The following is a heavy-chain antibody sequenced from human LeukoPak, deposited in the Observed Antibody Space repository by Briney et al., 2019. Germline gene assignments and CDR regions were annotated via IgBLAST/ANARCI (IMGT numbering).Heavy chain of an antibody. V-gene: IGHV3-53*01. D-gene: IGHD3-16*01. CDR1: GFTVSSNY. CDR3: AKIPQVATYTVPNFDF. J-gene: IGHJ4*02. CDR2: IYSGGST. Sequence: GGSLRLSCAASGFTVSSNYMSWVRKAPGKGLEWVSVIYSGGSTYYADSVKGRFTISRDNSKNTLYLQMNSLRAEDTAVYYCAKIPQVATYTVPNFDFWGQGTLVTVSS.